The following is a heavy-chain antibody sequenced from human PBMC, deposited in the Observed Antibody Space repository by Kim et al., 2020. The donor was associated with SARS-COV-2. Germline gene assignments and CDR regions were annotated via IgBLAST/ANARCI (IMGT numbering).Heavy chain of an antibody. CDR1: GFTFSSYA. Sequence: GGSLRLSCAASGFTFSSYAMHWVRQAPGKGLEWVAVISYDGSNKYYADSVKGRFTISRDNSKNTLYLQMNSLRAEDTAVYYCARGQGYYDSSGYLDYWG. V-gene: IGHV3-30*04. D-gene: IGHD3-22*01. J-gene: IGHJ4*01. CDR3: ARGQGYYDSSGYLDY. CDR2: ISYDGSNK.